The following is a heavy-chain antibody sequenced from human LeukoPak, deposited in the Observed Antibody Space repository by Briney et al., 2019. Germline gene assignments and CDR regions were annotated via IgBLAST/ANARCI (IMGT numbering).Heavy chain of an antibody. J-gene: IGHJ4*02. CDR1: GFTFSSYS. Sequence: GGSLRLSCAASGFTFSSYSMTWVRQAPGKGLEWVSSISSSSSYIYYADSVKGRFTISRDNAKNSLYLQMNSLRAEDTAVYHCARSGQQLVVNYWGQGTLVTVSS. CDR2: ISSSSSYI. V-gene: IGHV3-21*01. CDR3: ARSGQQLVVNY. D-gene: IGHD6-13*01.